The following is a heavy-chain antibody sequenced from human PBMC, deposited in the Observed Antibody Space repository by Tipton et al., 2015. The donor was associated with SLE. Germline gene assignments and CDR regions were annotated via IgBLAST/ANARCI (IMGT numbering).Heavy chain of an antibody. Sequence: QSGPEVKKPGASVTVSCKASGYTFTTYAMNWVRQAPGQGLEWMGWINTKTGNPTYAQGFTGRFVFSLDTSVSTAFLQISSLKAEDSDVYYCARDFEGTTTVTTPGYWGQGTLVTVSS. CDR3: ARDFEGTTTVTTPGY. D-gene: IGHD4-11*01. V-gene: IGHV7-4-1*02. J-gene: IGHJ4*02. CDR1: GYTFTTYA. CDR2: INTKTGNP.